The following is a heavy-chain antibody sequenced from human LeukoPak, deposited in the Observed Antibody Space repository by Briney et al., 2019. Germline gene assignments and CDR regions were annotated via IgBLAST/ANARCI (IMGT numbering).Heavy chain of an antibody. CDR2: INHSGST. J-gene: IGHJ4*02. CDR1: GGSFSGYY. D-gene: IGHD3-9*01. V-gene: IGHV4-34*01. Sequence: SETLSLTCAVYGGSFSGYYWSWIRQPPGKGLEWIGEINHSGSTNYNPSLKSRVTISVDTSKNQFSLKLSSVTAADTAVYYCAGRLFDLLNYWGQGTLVTVSS. CDR3: AGRLFDLLNY.